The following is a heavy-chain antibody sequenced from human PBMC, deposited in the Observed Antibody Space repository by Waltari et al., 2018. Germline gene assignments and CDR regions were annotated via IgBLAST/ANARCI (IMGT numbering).Heavy chain of an antibody. D-gene: IGHD6-13*01. V-gene: IGHV3-30*18. J-gene: IGHJ6*03. CDR2: ISLDGFNK. Sequence: QVQLVESGGGVVQPGRSLRLSCAASGVVFSNSAMHWVRQAPGKGLEWVAVISLDGFNKHYADSVKGRFTISRDNSKNTLFLQTNSLRDEDTATYYCAKDAAAAPAYYYYMDVWGKGTTVTASS. CDR3: AKDAAAAPAYYYYMDV. CDR1: GVVFSNSA.